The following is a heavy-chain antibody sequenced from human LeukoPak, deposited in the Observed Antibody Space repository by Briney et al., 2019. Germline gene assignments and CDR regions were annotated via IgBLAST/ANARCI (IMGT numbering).Heavy chain of an antibody. V-gene: IGHV4-30-2*01. J-gene: IGHJ4*02. CDR3: ARGHKTAIDY. CDR1: GGSISSGGYY. D-gene: IGHD5-18*01. Sequence: SETLSLTCTVSGGSISSGGYYWSWIRQPPGKGLEWIGYIYHSGSTYYNPSLKSRVTISVDRSKNQFSLRLSSVTAADTAVYYCARGHKTAIDYWGQGTLVTVSS. CDR2: IYHSGST.